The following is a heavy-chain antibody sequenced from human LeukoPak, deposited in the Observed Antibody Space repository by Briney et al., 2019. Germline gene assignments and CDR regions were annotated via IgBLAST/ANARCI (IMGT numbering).Heavy chain of an antibody. CDR1: GGTFSSYT. D-gene: IGHD1-7*01. V-gene: IGHV1-69*02. CDR3: ASSADGITGTRH. J-gene: IGHJ4*02. CDR2: IIPILGIA. Sequence: SVKVSCKASGGTFSSYTISWVRQAPGQGLEWMGRIIPILGIANYAQKFQGRVTITADKSTGTAYMELSSLRSEDTAVYYCASSADGITGTRHWGQGTLVIVSS.